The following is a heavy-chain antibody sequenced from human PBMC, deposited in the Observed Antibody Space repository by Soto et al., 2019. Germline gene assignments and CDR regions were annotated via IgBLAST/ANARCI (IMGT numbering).Heavy chain of an antibody. CDR1: GFTFNYAW. CDR3: TKVDTVEHQVMDV. J-gene: IGHJ6*02. CDR2: IKSRPGGGTV. Sequence: EGQLLESGGGLVKPGGSLRLYCEASGFTFNYAWLTWVRQAPGKGLEWAGRIKSRPGGGTVDYAAHVKGRFTISRDDSNNTVHLQMNSLKAEDTALYYCTKVDTVEHQVMDVWGQGTTGTGSS. D-gene: IGHD4-17*01. V-gene: IGHV3-15*05.